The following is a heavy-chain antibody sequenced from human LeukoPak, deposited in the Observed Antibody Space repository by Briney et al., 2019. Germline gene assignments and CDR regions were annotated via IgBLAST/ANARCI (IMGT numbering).Heavy chain of an antibody. CDR1: GFTFSDYY. CDR2: ISSSDSTK. V-gene: IGHV3-11*01. CDR3: ARQGSSSWYFQDY. Sequence: GGSLRLSCAASGFTFSDYYMSWIRQAPGKGLEWVSYISSSDSTKNYADSVKGRFTISRDNAKNSLYLQMNSLRAEDTAVYYCARQGSSSWYFQDYWGQGTLAPSPQ. J-gene: IGHJ4*02. D-gene: IGHD6-13*01.